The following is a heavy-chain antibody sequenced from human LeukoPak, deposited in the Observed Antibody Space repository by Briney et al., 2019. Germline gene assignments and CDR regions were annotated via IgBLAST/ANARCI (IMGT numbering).Heavy chain of an antibody. CDR3: AREVSPGWFDP. J-gene: IGHJ5*02. D-gene: IGHD5/OR15-5a*01. Sequence: GGSLRLSCAASGFTFSSYAMSWVRQAPGKGLEWVSAISGSGGSTYYADSVKGRFTISRDNSKNTLYLQMNSLRSDDTAVYYCAREVSPGWFDPWGQGTLVTVSS. CDR2: ISGSGGST. CDR1: GFTFSSYA. V-gene: IGHV3-23*01.